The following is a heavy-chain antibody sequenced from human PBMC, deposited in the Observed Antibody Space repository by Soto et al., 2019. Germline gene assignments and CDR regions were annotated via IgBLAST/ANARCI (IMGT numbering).Heavy chain of an antibody. D-gene: IGHD6-19*01. CDR3: ARDQKSSGWYGWDGMDV. J-gene: IGHJ6*02. CDR1: GGSISSSSYY. V-gene: IGHV4-39*01. CDR2: IYYSGST. Sequence: ETLSLTCTVSGGSISSSSYYWGWIRQPPGKGLEWIGSIYYSGSTYYNPSLKSRVTISVDTSKNQFSLKLSSVTAADTAVYYCARDQKSSGWYGWDGMDVWGQGTTVT.